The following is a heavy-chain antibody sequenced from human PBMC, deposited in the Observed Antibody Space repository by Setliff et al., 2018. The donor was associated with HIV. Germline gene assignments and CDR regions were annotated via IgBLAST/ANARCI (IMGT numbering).Heavy chain of an antibody. CDR2: ISTYIGNS. CDR3: ARGSRELVH. D-gene: IGHD1-26*01. V-gene: IGHV1-18*01. J-gene: IGHJ4*02. CDR1: GYTFTNYA. Sequence: ASVKVSCKASGYTFTNYASSWVRQATGQGLEWMGWISTYIGNSNYAQKFQGRVTMTTDTSTNTAYMELRSLRSDDTAVYYCARGSRELVHWGQGTLVTVSS.